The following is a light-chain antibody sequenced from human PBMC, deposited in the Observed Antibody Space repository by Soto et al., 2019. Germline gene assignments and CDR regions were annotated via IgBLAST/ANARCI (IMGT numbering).Light chain of an antibody. CDR1: QSISSN. Sequence: ILRTESPATLSVSHGGSATIPCRASQSISSNLAWYQQKPGQAPRLLIYGASSRATGVPVRFSGSGSGVAFTLTISGLQSEDFAVYHCQQYNKWPGTFGQGTKVDI. V-gene: IGKV3-15*01. CDR3: QQYNKWPGT. CDR2: GAS. J-gene: IGKJ1*01.